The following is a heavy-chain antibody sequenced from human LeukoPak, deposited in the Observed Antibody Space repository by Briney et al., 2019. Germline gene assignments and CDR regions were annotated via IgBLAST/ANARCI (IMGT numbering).Heavy chain of an antibody. D-gene: IGHD3-16*01. CDR3: ARDFLHLGG. CDR1: GFTFSSYW. V-gene: IGHV3-74*01. Sequence: QTGGSLRLSCAASGFTFSSYWMSWVRQAPGKGLVWVSRINTDGSSTSYVDSVKGRFIISRDNAKNTLYLQMNSLRAEDTAVYYCARDFLHLGGWGQGTMVTVSS. J-gene: IGHJ3*01. CDR2: INTDGSST.